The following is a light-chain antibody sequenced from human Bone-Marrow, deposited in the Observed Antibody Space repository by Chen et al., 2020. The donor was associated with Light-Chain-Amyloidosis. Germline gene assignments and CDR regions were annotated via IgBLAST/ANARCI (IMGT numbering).Light chain of an antibody. V-gene: IGKV3-20*01. CDR3: QQYGSSPLT. CDR1: QTISSNY. Sequence: EIVLTQSPGTLSLSPGEGANLSCRASQTISSNYLTWYQQKFGQAPRLLIYGSSSRATGIPDRFTGSGSGTDFTHIDHRLEPEDSAMYYCQQYGSSPLTFGGGTMVEIK. CDR2: GSS. J-gene: IGKJ4*01.